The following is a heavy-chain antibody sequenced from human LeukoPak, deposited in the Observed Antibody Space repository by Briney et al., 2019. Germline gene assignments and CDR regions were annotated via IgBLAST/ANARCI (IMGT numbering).Heavy chain of an antibody. CDR1: GGTFSSYT. CDR3: ASDGGNSATNWFDP. Sequence: SVKVSCKASGGTFSSYTISWVRQAPGQGLEWVGRIIPILGIANYAQKFQGRVTITADKCTSTAYMELSSLRSEDTAVYYCASDGGNSATNWFDPWGQGTLVTVSS. D-gene: IGHD4-23*01. J-gene: IGHJ5*02. CDR2: IIPILGIA. V-gene: IGHV1-69*02.